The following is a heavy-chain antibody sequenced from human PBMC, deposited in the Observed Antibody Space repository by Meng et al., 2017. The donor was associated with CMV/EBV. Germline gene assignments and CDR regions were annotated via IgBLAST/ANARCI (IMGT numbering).Heavy chain of an antibody. CDR2: LNHSGST. J-gene: IGHJ4*02. V-gene: IGHV4-34*01. D-gene: IGHD2-2*01. CDR1: SFSCFY. Sequence: SFSCFYWSCIRQPPGQGLEWIGELNHSGSTNYNPSLKSRVTISVDTSKNQFSLKLSSVTAADTAVYYCARGWGADIVVVPAAQKIFDYWGQGTLVTVSS. CDR3: ARGWGADIVVVPAAQKIFDY.